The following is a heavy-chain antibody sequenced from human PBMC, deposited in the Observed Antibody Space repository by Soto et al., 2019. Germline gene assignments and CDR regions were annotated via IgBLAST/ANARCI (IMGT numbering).Heavy chain of an antibody. D-gene: IGHD3-22*01. V-gene: IGHV3-33*01. CDR3: ARDSARSSGSGYHLGY. Sequence: GGSLRLSCAASGFTFSSYGMHWVRQAPGKGLEWVAVIWYDGSNKYYADSVKGRFTISRDNSKNTLYLQMNSLRAEDTAVYYCARDSARSSGSGYHLGYWGQGTLVTVSS. CDR2: IWYDGSNK. J-gene: IGHJ4*02. CDR1: GFTFSSYG.